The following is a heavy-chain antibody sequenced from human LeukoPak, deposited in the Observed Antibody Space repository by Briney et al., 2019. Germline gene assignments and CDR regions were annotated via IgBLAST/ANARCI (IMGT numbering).Heavy chain of an antibody. J-gene: IGHJ4*02. CDR2: IFFSGTT. D-gene: IGHD6-19*01. CDR3: ARVGSGGAWFDF. V-gene: IGHV4-59*01. Sequence: SETLSLTCTVSSVSLTNYYWSWLRQPPGKGLEWIGYIFFSGTTNYNPSLKSRVTISVDTSKNQFSLKMTSVTAADTAVYFCARVGSGGAWFDFWGQGTLVTVSS. CDR1: SVSLTNYY.